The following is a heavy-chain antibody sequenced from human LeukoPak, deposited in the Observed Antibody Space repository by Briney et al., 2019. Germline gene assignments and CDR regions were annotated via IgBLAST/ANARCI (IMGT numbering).Heavy chain of an antibody. V-gene: IGHV4-34*01. CDR2: INHSGST. J-gene: IGHJ4*02. Sequence: SETLSLTCAVYGGSFGGYYWSWIRQPPGKGLEWIGEINHSGSTNYNPSLKSRVTISVDTSKNQFSLKLSSVTAADTAVYYCARFAPRGVRGSYWGQGTLVTVSS. D-gene: IGHD2-15*01. CDR1: GGSFGGYY. CDR3: ARFAPRGVRGSY.